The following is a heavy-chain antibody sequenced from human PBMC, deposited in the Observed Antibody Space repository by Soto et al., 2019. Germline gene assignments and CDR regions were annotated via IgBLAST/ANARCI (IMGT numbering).Heavy chain of an antibody. CDR2: IIPILGIA. V-gene: IGHV1-69*02. Sequence: SVKVSCKASGGAFSSYTISWVRQAPGQGLEWMGKIIPILGIANYAQKFQGRVTITADKSTSTAYMELSSLRSEDTAVYYCARVVGYCGGDCYFYYFDYWG. CDR3: ARVVGYCGGDCYFYYFDY. D-gene: IGHD2-21*02. CDR1: GGAFSSYT. J-gene: IGHJ4*01.